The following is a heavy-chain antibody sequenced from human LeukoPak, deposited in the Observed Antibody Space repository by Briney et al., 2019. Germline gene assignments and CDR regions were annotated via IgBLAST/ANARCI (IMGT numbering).Heavy chain of an antibody. J-gene: IGHJ4*02. CDR2: INPNSGGT. CDR1: GYTFTGYY. D-gene: IGHD6-13*01. V-gene: IGHV1-2*02. CDR3: ARAPPRIAAAGSPDY. Sequence: GASVKVSCKASGYTFTGYYMHWVGQAPGQGLEWMGWINPNSGGTNYAQKFQGRVTMTRDTSISTAYMELSRLRSDDTAVYYCARAPPRIAAAGSPDYWGQGTLVTVSS.